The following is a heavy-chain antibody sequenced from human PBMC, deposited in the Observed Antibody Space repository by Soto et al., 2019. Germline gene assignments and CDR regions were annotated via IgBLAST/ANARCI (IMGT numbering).Heavy chain of an antibody. D-gene: IGHD3-3*01. V-gene: IGHV4-59*01. CDR2: IYYSGST. CDR1: GGSISSYY. Sequence: SETLSLTCTVSGGSISSYYWSWIRQPPGKGLEWIGYIYYSGSTNYNPSLKSRVTISVDTSKNQFSLKLSSVTAADTAVYYCARVTYYDFWSGYYFDYWGQGTLVTVSS. J-gene: IGHJ4*02. CDR3: ARVTYYDFWSGYYFDY.